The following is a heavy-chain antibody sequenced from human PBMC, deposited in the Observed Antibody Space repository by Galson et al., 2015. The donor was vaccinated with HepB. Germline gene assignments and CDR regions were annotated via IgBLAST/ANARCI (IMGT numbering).Heavy chain of an antibody. CDR3: ARGSYDILTGYPRAWGWYFDL. Sequence: SLRLSCAASGFTFSSYAMHWVRQAPGKGLEWVAVISYDGSNKYYADSVKGRFTISRDNSKNTLYLQMNSLRAEDTAVYYCARGSYDILTGYPRAWGWYFDLWGRGTLVTVSS. CDR2: ISYDGSNK. V-gene: IGHV3-30-3*01. CDR1: GFTFSSYA. J-gene: IGHJ2*01. D-gene: IGHD3-9*01.